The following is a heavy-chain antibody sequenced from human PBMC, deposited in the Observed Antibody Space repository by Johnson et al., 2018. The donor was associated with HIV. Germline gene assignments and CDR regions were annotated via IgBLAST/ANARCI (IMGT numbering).Heavy chain of an antibody. D-gene: IGHD5-12*01. Sequence: QVQLVESGGGVVQPGRSLRLSCAASGFTFSSYGMHWVRQAPGKGLAWVAFIRYDGSNEYYADSVKGRFTISRDNSKNTLYLQMNSLRAEDTAVYYCAKDPTDMVGTAMTDAFDIWGKGTMVTGTS. CDR1: GFTFSSYG. V-gene: IGHV3-30*02. CDR3: AKDPTDMVGTAMTDAFDI. J-gene: IGHJ3*02. CDR2: IRYDGSNE.